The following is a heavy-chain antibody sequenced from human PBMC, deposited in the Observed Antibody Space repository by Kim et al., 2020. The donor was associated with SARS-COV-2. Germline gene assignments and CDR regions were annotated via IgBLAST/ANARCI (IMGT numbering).Heavy chain of an antibody. CDR2: IYSGGST. J-gene: IGHJ5*02. V-gene: IGHV3-53*04. CDR1: GFTVSSNY. CDR3: ARDSYYGSGSYGGFDP. Sequence: GGSLRLSCAASGFTVSSNYMSWVRQAPGKGLEWVSVIYSGGSTYYADSVKGRFTISRHNSKNTLYLQMNSLRAEDTAVYYCARDSYYGSGSYGGFDPWGQGTLVTVSS. D-gene: IGHD3-10*01.